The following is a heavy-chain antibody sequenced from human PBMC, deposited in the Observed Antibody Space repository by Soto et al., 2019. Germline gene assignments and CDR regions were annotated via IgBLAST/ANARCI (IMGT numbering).Heavy chain of an antibody. CDR3: VKDTGHSIPIFGAIKFAPFDD. V-gene: IGHV3-9*01. CDR1: GFSFDEYA. Sequence: SLRLSCAASGFSFDEYAIHWVRQVLGKGLELDSGISWKSDNIDYADSVKGRFTISRDNAKNSLYLQMNSLRPEDTALYYCVKDTGHSIPIFGAIKFAPFDDWGQGTLVTVSS. CDR2: ISWKSDNI. D-gene: IGHD3-3*01. J-gene: IGHJ4*02.